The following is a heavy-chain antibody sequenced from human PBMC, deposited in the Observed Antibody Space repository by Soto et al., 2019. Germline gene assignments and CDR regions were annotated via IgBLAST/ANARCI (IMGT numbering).Heavy chain of an antibody. CDR3: ARDILEGVPAAISWFDP. CDR1: GYTFTSYG. Sequence: QVQLVQSGAEVKKPGASVKVSCKASGYTFTSYGISWVRQAPGQGLEWMGWISAYNGNTNYAQKLQGRVTMTTDTSTRTDYMELRSLRSDDTAVYYCARDILEGVPAAISWFDPWGQGTLVTVSS. J-gene: IGHJ5*02. D-gene: IGHD2-2*01. V-gene: IGHV1-18*01. CDR2: ISAYNGNT.